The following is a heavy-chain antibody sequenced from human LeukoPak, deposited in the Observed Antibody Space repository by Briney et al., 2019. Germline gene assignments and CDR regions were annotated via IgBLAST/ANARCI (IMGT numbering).Heavy chain of an antibody. D-gene: IGHD2-2*01. CDR3: ARDFSCSSTSCWAFDI. Sequence: PGRSLRLSCEASGFTFSSYAMHWVRQAPGEGLEWVSIISYDAGYKYYADSVKGRFTISRDNSKNTLYLQMNSLRAEDTAVYYCARDFSCSSTSCWAFDIWGQGTMVTVSS. CDR2: ISYDAGYK. CDR1: GFTFSSYA. J-gene: IGHJ3*02. V-gene: IGHV3-30-3*01.